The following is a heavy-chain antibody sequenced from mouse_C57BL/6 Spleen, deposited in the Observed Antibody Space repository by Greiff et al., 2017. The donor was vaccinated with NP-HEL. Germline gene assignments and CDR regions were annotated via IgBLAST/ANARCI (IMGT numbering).Heavy chain of an antibody. CDR3: ARSATTVVAPYFDY. J-gene: IGHJ2*01. Sequence: EVHLVESGPELVKPGASVKISCKASGYSFTDYNMNWVKQSNGKSLEWIGVINPNYGTTSYNQKFKGKATLTVDQSSSTAYMQLNSLTSEDSAVYYCARSATTVVAPYFDYWGQGTTLTVSS. CDR1: GYSFTDYN. V-gene: IGHV1-39*01. CDR2: INPNYGTT. D-gene: IGHD1-1*01.